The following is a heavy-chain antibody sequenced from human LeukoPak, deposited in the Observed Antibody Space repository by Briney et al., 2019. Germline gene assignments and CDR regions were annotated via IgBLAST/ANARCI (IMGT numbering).Heavy chain of an antibody. Sequence: GGSLRLSCAASGFTFSSYGVHWVRQAPGKGLEWVAVISYDGSNKYYADSVKGRFTISRDNSKNTLYLQMNSLRAEDTAVYYCAKDWNWVFDYWGQGTLVTVSS. CDR1: GFTFSSYG. V-gene: IGHV3-30*18. CDR3: AKDWNWVFDY. J-gene: IGHJ4*02. CDR2: ISYDGSNK. D-gene: IGHD1-7*01.